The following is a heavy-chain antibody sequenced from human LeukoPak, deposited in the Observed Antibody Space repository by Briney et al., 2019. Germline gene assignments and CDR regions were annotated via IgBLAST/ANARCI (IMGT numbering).Heavy chain of an antibody. CDR3: ARQFHDSSGYYSYYYYYMDV. J-gene: IGHJ6*03. CDR1: GGSITTSSNH. D-gene: IGHD3-22*01. Sequence: SETLSLTCTVSGGSITTSSNHWGWIRQPPGKGLEFIGSVYFTGSTMYNPSLNSRVTISVDTSKNQFSLKLSSVTAADTAVYYCARQFHDSSGYYSYYYYYMDVWGKGTTVTVSS. CDR2: VYFTGST. V-gene: IGHV4-39*01.